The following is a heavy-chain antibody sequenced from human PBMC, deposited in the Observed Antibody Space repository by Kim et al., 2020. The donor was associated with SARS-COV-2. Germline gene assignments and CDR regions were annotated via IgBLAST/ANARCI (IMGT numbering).Heavy chain of an antibody. Sequence: STNYHPSLKSRVTISVDTSKNQFSLKLSSVTAADTAVYYCARHAGRLFDYWGQGTLVTVSS. D-gene: IGHD3-10*01. CDR2: ST. J-gene: IGHJ4*02. CDR3: ARHAGRLFDY. V-gene: IGHV4-59*08.